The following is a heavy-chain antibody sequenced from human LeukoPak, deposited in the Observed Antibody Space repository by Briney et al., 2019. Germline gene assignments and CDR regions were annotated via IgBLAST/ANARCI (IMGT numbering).Heavy chain of an antibody. CDR1: GYTFTSYD. D-gene: IGHD6-19*01. Sequence: ASVKVSCKASGYTFTSYDINWVRQATGQGLEWMGWTHPNSGNTGYAQKFQGRVTMTRNTSISTAYMELSSLRSEDTAVYYCARVLAGSGWYDVFDIWAQGTMVTVSS. CDR2: THPNSGNT. J-gene: IGHJ3*02. V-gene: IGHV1-8*01. CDR3: ARVLAGSGWYDVFDI.